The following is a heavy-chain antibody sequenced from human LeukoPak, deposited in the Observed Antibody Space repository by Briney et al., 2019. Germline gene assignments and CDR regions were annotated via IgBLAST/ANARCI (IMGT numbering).Heavy chain of an antibody. D-gene: IGHD2-2*01. CDR3: ARIHCSSTSCSFDP. Sequence: SETLSLTCTVSGGSISSGGYYWTWIRQAPGTGLEWIGEINYSGSTNYNPSLESRVTISVDASKNQFSLKLTSVTAADTAVYYCARIHCSSTSCSFDPWGQGTLVTVSS. J-gene: IGHJ5*02. V-gene: IGHV4-39*07. CDR2: INYSGST. CDR1: GGSISSGGYY.